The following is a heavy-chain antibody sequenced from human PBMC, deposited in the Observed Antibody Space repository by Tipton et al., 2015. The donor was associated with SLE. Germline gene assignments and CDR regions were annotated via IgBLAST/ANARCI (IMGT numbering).Heavy chain of an antibody. J-gene: IGHJ6*02. V-gene: IGHV4-31*03. CDR3: AREMYSSGWAYNYYYGMDV. D-gene: IGHD6-19*01. CDR1: GGSISSGGYY. Sequence: TLSLTCTVSGGSISSGGYYWSWIRQHPGKGLEWIGYIYYSGSTNYNPSLKSRVTISVDRSKNQFSLKLSSVTAADTAVYYCAREMYSSGWAYNYYYGMDVWGQGTTVTVSS. CDR2: IYYSGST.